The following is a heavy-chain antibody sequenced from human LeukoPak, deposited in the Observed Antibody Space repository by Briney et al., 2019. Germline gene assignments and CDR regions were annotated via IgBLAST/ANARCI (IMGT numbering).Heavy chain of an antibody. D-gene: IGHD1-26*01. CDR3: AKPHSPRHYYYYMDV. J-gene: IGHJ6*03. CDR2: ISGSGGST. CDR1: GFTFSSYG. Sequence: GGTLRLSCAASGFTFSSYGMSWVRQAPGKGLEWVSAISGSGGSTYYADSVKGRFTISRDNSKNTLYPQMNSLRAEDTAVYYCAKPHSPRHYYYYMDVWGKGTTVTISS. V-gene: IGHV3-23*01.